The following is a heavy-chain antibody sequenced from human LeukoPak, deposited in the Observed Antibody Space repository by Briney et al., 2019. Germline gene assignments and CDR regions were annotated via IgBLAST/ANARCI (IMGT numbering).Heavy chain of an antibody. D-gene: IGHD1-1*01. CDR1: GFTFDDYA. CDR3: AKGDTGTTVGAFDI. J-gene: IGHJ3*02. CDR2: ISWNSGSI. V-gene: IGHV3-9*01. Sequence: PGRSLGLSCAASGFTFDDYAMHWVRQAPGKGLEWVSGISWNSGSIGYADSVKGRFTISRDNAKNSLYLQMNSLRAEDTALYYCAKGDTGTTVGAFDIWGQGTMVTVSS.